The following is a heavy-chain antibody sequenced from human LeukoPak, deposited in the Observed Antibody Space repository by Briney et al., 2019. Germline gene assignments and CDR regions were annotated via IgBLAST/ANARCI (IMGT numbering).Heavy chain of an antibody. V-gene: IGHV4-30-4*01. Sequence: SETLSLTCTVSGGSISSGDYYWSWIRQPPGKGLEWIGYIYYSGSTYYNPSLKSRVTIPVDTSKNQFSLKLSSVTAADTAVYYCARAGLGIYFDYWGQGTLVTVSS. J-gene: IGHJ4*02. CDR2: IYYSGST. CDR3: ARAGLGIYFDY. D-gene: IGHD6-13*01. CDR1: GGSISSGDYY.